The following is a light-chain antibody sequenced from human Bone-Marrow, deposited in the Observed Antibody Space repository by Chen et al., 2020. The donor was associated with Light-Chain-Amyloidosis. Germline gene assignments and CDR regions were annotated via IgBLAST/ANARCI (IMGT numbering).Light chain of an antibody. Sequence: QSALTQPASVSGSPGKSITISCTGTSGDVGTYNYVSWYQQQPGKAPKVMIYAVSNRPSGVSNRFSCSQSGNTASLTISGLQAEDEADYYCSSFTSSSPYVFGPGTKVTVL. CDR1: SGDVGTYNY. V-gene: IGLV2-14*01. J-gene: IGLJ1*01. CDR3: SSFTSSSPYV. CDR2: AVS.